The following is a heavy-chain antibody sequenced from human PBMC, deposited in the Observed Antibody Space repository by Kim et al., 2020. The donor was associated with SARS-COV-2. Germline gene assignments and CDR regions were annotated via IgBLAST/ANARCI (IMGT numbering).Heavy chain of an antibody. CDR2: INTNTGNP. D-gene: IGHD3-9*01. CDR3: ARERGAHWGYDILTGEFDY. J-gene: IGHJ4*02. CDR1: GYTFTSYA. Sequence: ASVKVSCKASGYTFTSYAMNWVRQAPGQGLEWMGWINTNTGNPTYAQGFTGRFVFSLDTSVSTAYLQISSLKAEDTAVYYCARERGAHWGYDILTGEFDYWGQGTLVTVSS. V-gene: IGHV7-4-1*02.